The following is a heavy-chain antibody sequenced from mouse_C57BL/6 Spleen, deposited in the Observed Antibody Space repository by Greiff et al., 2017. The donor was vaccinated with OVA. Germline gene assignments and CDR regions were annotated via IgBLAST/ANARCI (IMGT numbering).Heavy chain of an antibody. CDR2: INPNYGTT. Sequence: VHVKQSGPELVKPGASVKISCKASGYSFTDYNMNWVKQSNGKSLEWIGVINPNYGTTSYNQKFKGKATLTVDQSSSTAYMQLNSLTSEDSAVYYCARCGNYPYYAMDYWGQGTSVTVSS. CDR1: GYSFTDYN. V-gene: IGHV1-39*01. CDR3: ARCGNYPYYAMDY. J-gene: IGHJ4*01. D-gene: IGHD2-1*01.